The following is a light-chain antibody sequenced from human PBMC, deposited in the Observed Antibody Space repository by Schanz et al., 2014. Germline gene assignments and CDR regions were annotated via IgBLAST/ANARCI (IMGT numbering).Light chain of an antibody. Sequence: QSALTQPPSASGSPGQSVTFSCTGTSSDVGGYNYVSWYEQHPGKAPKLMINEVNKRPSGVPDRFTGSKSGNTASLTVSGLQAEDEGDYYCSSYAGNNKLLFGGGTKLTVL. V-gene: IGLV2-8*01. J-gene: IGLJ2*01. CDR1: SSDVGGYNY. CDR3: SSYAGNNKLL. CDR2: EVN.